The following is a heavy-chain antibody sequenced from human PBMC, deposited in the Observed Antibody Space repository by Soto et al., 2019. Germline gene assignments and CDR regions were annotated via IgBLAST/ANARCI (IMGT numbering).Heavy chain of an antibody. CDR2: ISYDGSNK. J-gene: IGHJ4*02. Sequence: QVQLVESGGGVVQPGRSLRLSCAASGFTFSSYGMHWVRQAPGKGLEWVAVISYDGSNKYYADSVKGQFTISRDNSKNTLYLQMNSLRAEDTAVYYCVSSYGSIHFDYWGQGTLVTVSS. V-gene: IGHV3-30*03. CDR3: VSSYGSIHFDY. CDR1: GFTFSSYG. D-gene: IGHD5-18*01.